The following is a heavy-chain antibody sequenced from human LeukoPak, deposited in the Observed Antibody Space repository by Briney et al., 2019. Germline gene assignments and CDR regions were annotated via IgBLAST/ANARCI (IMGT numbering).Heavy chain of an antibody. Sequence: SVKVSCKASGGTFTSYAISWVRQAPGQGLEWMGGIIPIFGTANYAQKFQGRVTITADKSTSTAYMELSSLRSEDTAVYYCARGCSGGSYLLWFDPWGQGTLVTVSS. CDR2: IIPIFGTA. V-gene: IGHV1-69*06. CDR1: GGTFTSYA. D-gene: IGHD2-15*01. J-gene: IGHJ5*02. CDR3: ARGCSGGSYLLWFDP.